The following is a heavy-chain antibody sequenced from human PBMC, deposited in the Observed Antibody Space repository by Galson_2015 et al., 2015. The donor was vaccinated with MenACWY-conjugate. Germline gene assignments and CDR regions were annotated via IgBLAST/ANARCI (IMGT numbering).Heavy chain of an antibody. D-gene: IGHD3-10*01. V-gene: IGHV3-74*03. Sequence: SLRLSCAASGFTFSNYWMHWVRQAPGKGLVWVSRINGDGSKITYADSVKGRFTISRDNAKNTMTLQMNSLRAADTAVYYCTRDSPNALRHSQPHTYFVPWDQGSLVTVSS. CDR3: TRDSPNALRHSQPHTYFVP. CDR1: GFTFSNYW. CDR2: INGDGSKI. J-gene: IGHJ5*02.